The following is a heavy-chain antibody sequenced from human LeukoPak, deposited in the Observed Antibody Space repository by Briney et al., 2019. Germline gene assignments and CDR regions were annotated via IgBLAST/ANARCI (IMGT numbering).Heavy chain of an antibody. CDR3: ARGTPSWYYGMDV. V-gene: IGHV4-59*11. J-gene: IGHJ6*02. CDR1: GVSISDHY. CDR2: IYYNDKT. Sequence: SETLSLTCTVSGVSISDHYWTWIRQPPGKGLEWIGYIYYNDKTNYNPSLKSRVTISVDTSKNQFSLKLSSVTAADTAVYYCARGTPSWYYGMDVWGQGTTVTVSS.